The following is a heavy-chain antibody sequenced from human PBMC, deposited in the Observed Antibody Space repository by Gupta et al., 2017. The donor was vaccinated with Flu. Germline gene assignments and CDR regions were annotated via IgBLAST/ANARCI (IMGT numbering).Heavy chain of an antibody. Sequence: FTLGRYWMHWVRQAPGKGLVWVSRINPDGRTTNYADSVEGRFTISRDNAKNTLYLQMNRLRVEDTAVYYGVMDKTGADDYWGQGTLVTVSS. J-gene: IGHJ4*02. CDR1: FTLGRYW. CDR2: INPDGRTT. CDR3: VMDKTGADDY. V-gene: IGHV3-74*01. D-gene: IGHD1-1*01.